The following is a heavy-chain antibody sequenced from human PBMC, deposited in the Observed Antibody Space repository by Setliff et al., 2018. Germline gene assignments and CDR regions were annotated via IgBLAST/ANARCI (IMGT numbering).Heavy chain of an antibody. CDR3: AKVDTDYIMTRVNTWQYYFYMDV. CDR1: GDSLSSGSQY. J-gene: IGHJ6*03. CDR2: INYSGST. V-gene: IGHV4-39*01. D-gene: IGHD4-4*01. Sequence: PSATLSLTCSVLGDSLSSGSQYWAWIRQPPGKGLEWIGNINYSGSTYYNPSLKSRVTMSVDAPKNQVSLKMTSVTAEDTAVYYCAKVDTDYIMTRVNTWQYYFYMDVWGRGTTVTVSS.